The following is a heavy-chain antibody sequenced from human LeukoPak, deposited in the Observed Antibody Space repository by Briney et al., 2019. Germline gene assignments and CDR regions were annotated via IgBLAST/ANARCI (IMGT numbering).Heavy chain of an antibody. CDR1: GFRFSYYG. V-gene: IGHV3-30*18. D-gene: IGHD3-3*01. CDR3: AKDRDFDFWSGPSYFDL. J-gene: IGHJ2*01. Sequence: GGSLRLSCVASGFRFSYYGMHWVRQAPGKGLEWVATISYEGSNKYFADSVKGRFTVSRDNSKNTVYVQMNSLRPEDTALYYCAKDRDFDFWSGPSYFDLWGRGTLVTVSS. CDR2: ISYEGSNK.